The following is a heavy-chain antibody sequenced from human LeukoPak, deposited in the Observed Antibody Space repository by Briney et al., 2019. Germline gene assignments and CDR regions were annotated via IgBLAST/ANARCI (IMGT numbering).Heavy chain of an antibody. V-gene: IGHV3-30*03. Sequence: WVAVISYDGSNKYYADSVKGRFTISRDNSKNTLYLQMNSLRAEDTAVYYCAAESRWLLVDYWGQGTLVTVSS. CDR2: ISYDGSNK. CDR3: AAESRWLLVDY. D-gene: IGHD5-24*01. J-gene: IGHJ4*02.